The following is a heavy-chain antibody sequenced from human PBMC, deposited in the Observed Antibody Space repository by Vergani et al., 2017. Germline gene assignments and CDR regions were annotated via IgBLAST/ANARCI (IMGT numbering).Heavy chain of an antibody. CDR2: IYYSGST. J-gene: IGHJ4*02. V-gene: IGHV4-61*10. CDR3: ARGPRFLEWLLSSHFDY. D-gene: IGHD3-3*01. CDR1: GGSVSSGSYY. Sequence: QVQLQESGPGLVKPSETLSLTCTVSGGSVSSGSYYWSWIRQPAGKGLEWIGYIYYSGSTNYNPSLKSRVTISVDTSKNQFSLKLSSVTAADTAVYYCARGPRFLEWLLSSHFDYWGQGTLVTVSS.